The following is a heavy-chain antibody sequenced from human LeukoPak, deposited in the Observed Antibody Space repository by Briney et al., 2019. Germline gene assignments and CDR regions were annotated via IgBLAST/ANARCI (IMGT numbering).Heavy chain of an antibody. CDR2: IIPILGIA. CDR3: ARVLINRALHYEALDY. J-gene: IGHJ4*02. CDR1: GGTFSSYA. Sequence: ASVKVSCKASGGTFSSYAISWVRQAPGQGLEWMGRIIPILGIANYAQKFQGRVTITADKSTSTAYMELSSLRSEDTAVYYCARVLINRALHYEALDYWGQGTLVTVSS. V-gene: IGHV1-69*04. D-gene: IGHD3-3*01.